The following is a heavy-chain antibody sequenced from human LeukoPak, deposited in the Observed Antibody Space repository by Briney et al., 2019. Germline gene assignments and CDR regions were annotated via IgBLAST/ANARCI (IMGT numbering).Heavy chain of an antibody. J-gene: IGHJ4*02. V-gene: IGHV3-15*01. Sequence: GGSLRLSCEGSGFIFNKAWMSWIRQAPGKGLEWVGRVTTTAEGETVDYAAPVRGRFTISRDDSKSTVYLHMNSLESEDTAIYYCTAGLGKTDDDSWGQGTLVTVPS. D-gene: IGHD4-11*01. CDR2: VTTTAEGETV. CDR1: GFIFNKAW. CDR3: TAGLGKTDDDS.